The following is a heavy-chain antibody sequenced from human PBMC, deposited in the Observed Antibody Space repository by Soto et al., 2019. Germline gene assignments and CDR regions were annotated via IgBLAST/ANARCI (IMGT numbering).Heavy chain of an antibody. J-gene: IGHJ3*02. Sequence: GGSLRLSCAASGFTFSSYGMHWVRQAPGKGLEWVAVIWYDGSNKYYADSVKGRFTISRDNSKNTLYLQMNSLRAEDTAVYYCAILHFTGRNDDAFDIWGQGTMVTVSS. CDR1: GFTFSSYG. CDR2: IWYDGSNK. V-gene: IGHV3-33*01. CDR3: AILHFTGRNDDAFDI. D-gene: IGHD1-26*01.